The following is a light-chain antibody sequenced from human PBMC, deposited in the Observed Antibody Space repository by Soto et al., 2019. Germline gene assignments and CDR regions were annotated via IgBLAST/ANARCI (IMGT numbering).Light chain of an antibody. J-gene: IGKJ4*01. V-gene: IGKV3-20*01. CDR3: QQYARAPHT. CDR1: QSVSSSQ. CDR2: AAS. Sequence: EVALAQSPGTLSLSPGERATLSCRASQSVSSSQLAGFQQKPGQAPRLLIYAASWRAAGIPDRFSGRGSGTDFTLTISRLEPAAFGVYYCQQYARAPHTFGGGTKVDIK.